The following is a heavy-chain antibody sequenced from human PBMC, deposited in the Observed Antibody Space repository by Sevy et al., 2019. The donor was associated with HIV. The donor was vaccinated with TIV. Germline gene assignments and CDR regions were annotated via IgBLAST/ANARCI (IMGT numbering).Heavy chain of an antibody. CDR2: IWYDGTHK. Sequence: GGSLRLSCVASGFTFSNYAIHWVRQAPGKGLEWVAFIWYDGTHKAYGDPVKGRLTISRDNAKNTVYLQMTSLRPEDTAVYYCAKDVASPKPLYYFDFWGQGNLVTVSS. CDR3: AKDVASPKPLYYFDF. J-gene: IGHJ4*02. CDR1: GFTFSNYA. V-gene: IGHV3-30*02.